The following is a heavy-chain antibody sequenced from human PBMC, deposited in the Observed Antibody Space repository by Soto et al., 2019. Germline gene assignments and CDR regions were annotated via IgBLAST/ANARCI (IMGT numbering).Heavy chain of an antibody. CDR1: GFTFSSHG. D-gene: IGHD4-17*01. J-gene: IGHJ3*02. Sequence: LRLSCAASGFTFSSHGMHWVRQAPGKGLEWVAVIWYDGSNKYYADSVKGRFTISRDNSKNTLYLQMNSLRAEDTAVYYCAMGTNDYGDYEDAFDIWGQGTMVTVSS. V-gene: IGHV3-33*01. CDR3: AMGTNDYGDYEDAFDI. CDR2: IWYDGSNK.